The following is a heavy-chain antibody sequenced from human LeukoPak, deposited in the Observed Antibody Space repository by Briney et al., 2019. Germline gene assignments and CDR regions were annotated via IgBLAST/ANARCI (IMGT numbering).Heavy chain of an antibody. V-gene: IGHV3-30-3*01. CDR2: ISYDGSNK. CDR3: AKGAVRVVAPAAPPEDY. J-gene: IGHJ4*02. CDR1: GFTFSSYA. D-gene: IGHD2-2*01. Sequence: PGGSLRLSCAASGFTFSSYAMHWVRQAPGKGLEWVAVISYDGSNKYYADSVKGRFTISRDNSKNTLYLQMNSLRAEDTAVYYCAKGAVRVVAPAAPPEDYWGQGTLVTVSS.